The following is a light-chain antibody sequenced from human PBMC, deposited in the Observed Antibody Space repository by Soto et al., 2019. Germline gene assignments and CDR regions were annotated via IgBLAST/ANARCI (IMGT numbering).Light chain of an antibody. J-gene: IGLJ1*01. CDR1: SSDVGNYNL. CDR3: CSYAGSSTYV. Sequence: QSVLTQPASVSGSPGQSITISCTGTSSDVGNYNLVSWYQQHPGKAPKLMIYEGSKRPSGVSNRFSGSKSGNTASLTISILQAEDEADYYCCSYAGSSTYVLGTGTKVTAL. V-gene: IGLV2-23*01. CDR2: EGS.